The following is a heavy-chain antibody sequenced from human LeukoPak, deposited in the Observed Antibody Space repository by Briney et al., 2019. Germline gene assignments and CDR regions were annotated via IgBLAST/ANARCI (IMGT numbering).Heavy chain of an antibody. J-gene: IGHJ5*02. CDR2: INWNGGST. CDR1: GFSFSSYA. CDR3: ARDSWFGQSRWFDP. V-gene: IGHV3-20*04. Sequence: RPGGSLRLSCAVSGFSFSSYAMSWVRQAPGKGLEWVSGINWNGGSTGYADSVKGRFTISRDNAKNSLYLQMNSLRAEDTALYYCARDSWFGQSRWFDPWGQGTLVTVSS. D-gene: IGHD3-10*01.